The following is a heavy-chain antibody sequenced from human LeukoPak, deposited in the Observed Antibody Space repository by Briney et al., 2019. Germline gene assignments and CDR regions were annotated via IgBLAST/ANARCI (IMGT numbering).Heavy chain of an antibody. V-gene: IGHV1-8*01. CDR2: MNPNSGNT. J-gene: IGHJ4*02. CDR3: ARKGGRGSGSYYFDY. CDR1: GYTFTSDD. Sequence: ASVRVSCKASGYTFTSDDINWVRQATGQGLEWMGWMNPNSGNTGFAQKFQGRVTMTRNTSISTVYMDLSSLRSDDTAVYYCARKGGRGSGSYYFDYWGQGTLVTVSS. D-gene: IGHD3-10*01.